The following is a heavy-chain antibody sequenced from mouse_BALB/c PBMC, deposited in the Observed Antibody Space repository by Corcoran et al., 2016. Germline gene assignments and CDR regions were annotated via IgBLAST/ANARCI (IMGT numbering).Heavy chain of an antibody. CDR1: GYSFTGYY. Sequence: LVKTGASVKISCKASGYSFTGYYMHWVKQSHGKSLEWIGYISCYNGATSYNQKFKGKATFTVDTSSSTAYMQFNSLTSEDSAVYYCARSWYYGSSYWFAYWGQGTLVTVSA. CDR2: ISCYNGAT. V-gene: IGHV1S34*01. CDR3: ARSWYYGSSYWFAY. D-gene: IGHD1-1*01. J-gene: IGHJ3*01.